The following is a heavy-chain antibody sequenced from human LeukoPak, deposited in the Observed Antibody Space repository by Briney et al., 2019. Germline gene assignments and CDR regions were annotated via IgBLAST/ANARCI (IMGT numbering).Heavy chain of an antibody. J-gene: IGHJ6*02. V-gene: IGHV3-9*01. CDR1: GFTFDDCA. CDR3: AKDVSSTRYYYYGMDV. CDR2: ISWNSGSI. Sequence: PGRSLRLSCAASGFTFDDCAMHWVRQAPGKGLEWVSGISWNSGSIGYADSVKGRFTISRDNAKNSLYLQMNSLRAEDTALYYCAKDVSSTRYYYYGMDVWGQGTTVTVSS. D-gene: IGHD2-2*01.